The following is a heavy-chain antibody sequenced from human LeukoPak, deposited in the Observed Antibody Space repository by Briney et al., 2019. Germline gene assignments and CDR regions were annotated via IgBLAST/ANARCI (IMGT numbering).Heavy chain of an antibody. CDR2: INWNGGST. D-gene: IGHD3-3*01. V-gene: IGHV3-20*04. CDR1: GFTFDDYG. J-gene: IGHJ6*03. CDR3: ARGGITIFGVVSYMDV. Sequence: GGSLRLSCAASGFTFDDYGMSWVRQAPGKGLEWGSGINWNGGSTGYADSVEGRFTISRDNAKNSLYLQMNSLRAEDTALYYCARGGITIFGVVSYMDVWGKGTTVTVSS.